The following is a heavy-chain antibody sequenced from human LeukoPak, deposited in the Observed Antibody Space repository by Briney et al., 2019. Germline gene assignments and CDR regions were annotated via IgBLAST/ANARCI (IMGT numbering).Heavy chain of an antibody. CDR2: ISGSGGST. J-gene: IGHJ4*02. CDR3: AKGIDGSDY. D-gene: IGHD2-2*03. V-gene: IGHV3-23*01. CDR1: GFTFDDYG. Sequence: GGSLRLSCAASGFTFDDYGMSWVRQAPGKGLEWVSAISGSGGSTYYADSVKGRFTISRDNSKNTLYLQMNSLRAEDTAVYYCAKGIDGSDYWGQGTLVTVSS.